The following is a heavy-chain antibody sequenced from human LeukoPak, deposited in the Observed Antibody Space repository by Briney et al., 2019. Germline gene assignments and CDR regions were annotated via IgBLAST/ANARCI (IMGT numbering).Heavy chain of an antibody. Sequence: SETLSLTCTVSGGSIISDYWSWIRQPPGKGLEWIGYIYYSGTTNYNPSLKSRVTISVDTSKNEFSLKLSSVTAADTAVYYCARPRHVGSSWSWFDPWGQGTLVTVSS. J-gene: IGHJ5*02. CDR3: ARPRHVGSSWSWFDP. D-gene: IGHD6-13*01. CDR2: IYYSGTT. CDR1: GGSIISDY. V-gene: IGHV4-59*01.